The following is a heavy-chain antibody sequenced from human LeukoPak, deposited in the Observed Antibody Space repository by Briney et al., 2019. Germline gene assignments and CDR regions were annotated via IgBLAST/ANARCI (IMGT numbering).Heavy chain of an antibody. D-gene: IGHD3-22*01. Sequence: ASVKVSCKASGYTFTCYYMHWVRQAPGQGLEWMGWINPNSGGTKYAQKFQGRVTMTRDTSISTAYMELSRLRSDDTAVYYCARATTYYYDSSGYYISYCFDPWGQGTLVTVSS. V-gene: IGHV1-2*02. J-gene: IGHJ5*02. CDR1: GYTFTCYY. CDR3: ARATTYYYDSSGYYISYCFDP. CDR2: INPNSGGT.